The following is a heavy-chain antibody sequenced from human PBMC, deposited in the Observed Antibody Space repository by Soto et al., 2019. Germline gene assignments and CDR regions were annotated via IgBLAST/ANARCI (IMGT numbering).Heavy chain of an antibody. CDR1: GYTFSGNY. Sequence: ASVAVSCKASGYTFSGNYLHWIRQAPGQGLEWMGWINPQTGGTHFAQKFQGRITLTGDTSISTAYMEVNSLTSDDTAVYYCAKDGEDCTGGTCAYFFEYWGQGALVTVSS. D-gene: IGHD2-8*02. CDR3: AKDGEDCTGGTCAYFFEY. V-gene: IGHV1-2*02. J-gene: IGHJ4*02. CDR2: INPQTGGT.